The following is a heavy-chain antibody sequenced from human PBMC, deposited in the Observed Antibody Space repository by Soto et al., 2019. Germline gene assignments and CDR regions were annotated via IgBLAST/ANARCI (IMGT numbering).Heavy chain of an antibody. V-gene: IGHV2-5*02. CDR2: IYWEDDK. CDR3: AHRLFGKRAPWDWGYFDF. CDR1: GFSLTTNGVG. D-gene: IGHD1-26*01. Sequence: QITLKESCPALVTPTQTLTLTCTFSGFSLTTNGVGVGWISQPPGAPLEWLALIYWEDDKFYRPSLRSRLAINKETSKNQVFLTMTNVDPVDTATYFCAHRLFGKRAPWDWGYFDFWGQGTLVTVSS. J-gene: IGHJ4*02.